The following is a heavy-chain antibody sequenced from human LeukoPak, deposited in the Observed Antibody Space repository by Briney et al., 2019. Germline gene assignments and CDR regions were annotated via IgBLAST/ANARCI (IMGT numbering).Heavy chain of an antibody. CDR2: IGTAGDT. V-gene: IGHV3-13*01. CDR3: AREGGLRITGTTAHGMDV. D-gene: IGHD1-7*01. J-gene: IGHJ6*02. CDR1: GFTFSSYD. Sequence: PGGSLRLSCAASGFTFSSYDMHWVRQATGKGLEWVSAIGTAGDTYYPGSVKGRFTISRENAKNSLYLQMNSLRAGDTAVYYCAREGGLRITGTTAHGMDVWGQGTTVTVSS.